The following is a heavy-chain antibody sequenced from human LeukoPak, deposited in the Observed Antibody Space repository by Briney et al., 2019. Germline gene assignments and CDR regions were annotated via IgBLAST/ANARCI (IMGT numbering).Heavy chain of an antibody. CDR2: IFYSGNT. CDR3: ARTNYGGNSSLDY. J-gene: IGHJ4*02. D-gene: IGHD4-23*01. V-gene: IGHV4-39*07. CDR1: GDSISTGSYY. Sequence: SETLSLTCIVSGDSISTGSYYWGWIRQPPGKGLEWIGSIFYSGNTYYNPSLKSRVIISVDTSRNQFSLKLSSATAADTAVYYCARTNYGGNSSLDYWGQGTLVTVSS.